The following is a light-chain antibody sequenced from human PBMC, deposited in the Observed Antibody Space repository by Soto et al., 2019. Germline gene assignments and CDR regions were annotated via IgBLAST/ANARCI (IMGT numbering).Light chain of an antibody. Sequence: IVLTQSPATLSLSPGDRATLSCRASQSVSIDLAWYQQKPGQAPRLLIYDASTRSPGIPARFSGSGCRTDFTLTSSSLEAEEVAVYYCQLRSNWRRLTFGGGTKVEIK. J-gene: IGKJ4*01. CDR2: DAS. CDR3: QLRSNWRRLT. V-gene: IGKV3-11*01. CDR1: QSVSID.